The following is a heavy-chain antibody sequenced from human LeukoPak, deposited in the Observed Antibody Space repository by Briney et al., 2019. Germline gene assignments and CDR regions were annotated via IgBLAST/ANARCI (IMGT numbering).Heavy chain of an antibody. V-gene: IGHV3-23*01. D-gene: IGHD2-15*01. CDR2: ISGSGGST. CDR3: AKDLIKAHIVVVVAATYYDY. CDR1: GFTFSDYY. Sequence: GGSLRLSCAASGFTFSDYYMSWIRQAPGKGLEWVSAISGSGGSTYYVDSVKGRFTISRDNSKNKLYLQMNRLRAEDTAVYYCAKDLIKAHIVVVVAATYYDYWGQGTLVTVSS. J-gene: IGHJ4*02.